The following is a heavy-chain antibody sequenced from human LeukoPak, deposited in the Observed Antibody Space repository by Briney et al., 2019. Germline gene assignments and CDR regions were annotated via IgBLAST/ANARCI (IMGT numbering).Heavy chain of an antibody. D-gene: IGHD3-10*01. CDR3: ARVAGSDAFDI. V-gene: IGHV3-21*01. Sequence: GGSLRLSCAASGFTFSSYSMNWVRQAPGKGLEWVSSISRSSSYIYYADSVKGRFTISRDNAKNSLYLQMNSLRAEDTAVYYCARVAGSDAFDIWGQGTMVTVSS. CDR1: GFTFSSYS. J-gene: IGHJ3*02. CDR2: ISRSSSYI.